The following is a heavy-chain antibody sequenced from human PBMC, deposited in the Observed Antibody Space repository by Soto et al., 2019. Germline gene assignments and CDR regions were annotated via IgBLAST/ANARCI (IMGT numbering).Heavy chain of an antibody. V-gene: IGHV3-23*01. D-gene: IGHD4-17*01. CDR2: ISDSGGST. J-gene: IGHJ4*02. Sequence: EVQLLESGGGLVQPGGSLRLSCAASGITFSSYAMSWVRQAPGKGLEWVSGISDSGGSTYYADSVKGRFTISRDNSKNTLYLQMHSLRGEDTAVYYCAKADYGDYGFDYWGQGTLVTVSS. CDR1: GITFSSYA. CDR3: AKADYGDYGFDY.